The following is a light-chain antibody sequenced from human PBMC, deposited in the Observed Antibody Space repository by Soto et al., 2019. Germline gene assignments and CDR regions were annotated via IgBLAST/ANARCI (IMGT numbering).Light chain of an antibody. CDR2: QAS. CDR3: PHYHSYPYI. Sequence: DIQMTQSPSTLSASVGERVTITCRASQTINEWLAWYQQKIGKAPKVLIYQASTLASAVPSRFSGSGSGTTFTLTISSLQPDDSATYYCPHYHSYPYIIGHGTKLEI. V-gene: IGKV1-5*03. J-gene: IGKJ2*01. CDR1: QTINEW.